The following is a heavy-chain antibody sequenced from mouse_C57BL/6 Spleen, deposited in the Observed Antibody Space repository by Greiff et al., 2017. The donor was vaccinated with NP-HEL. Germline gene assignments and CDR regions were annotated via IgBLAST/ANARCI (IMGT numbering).Heavy chain of an antibody. J-gene: IGHJ1*03. CDR3: ARNTYYSNPRYFDV. CDR1: GYTFTSYW. D-gene: IGHD2-5*01. CDR2: IDPSDSYT. Sequence: QVQLQQPGAELVKPGASVKLSCKASGYTFTSYWMQWVKQRPGQGLEWIGEIDPSDSYTTYNQKFKGKATLTVDTSSSTAYMQLSSLTSEDSAVYYCARNTYYSNPRYFDVWGTGTTVTVSS. V-gene: IGHV1-50*01.